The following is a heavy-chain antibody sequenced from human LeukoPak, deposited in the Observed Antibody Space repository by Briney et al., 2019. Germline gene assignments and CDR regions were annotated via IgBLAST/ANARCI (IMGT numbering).Heavy chain of an antibody. V-gene: IGHV3-53*01. CDR3: ASLWFGSVDY. Sequence: GGSLRLSCAASGFTVSSNYMSWVRQAPGKGLEWVSVIYSGGNTYYADSVKGRFTISRDNSKNTLYLQMNSLGAEDTAVYYCASLWFGSVDYWGQGTLVTVSS. J-gene: IGHJ4*02. CDR1: GFTVSSNY. CDR2: IYSGGNT. D-gene: IGHD3-10*01.